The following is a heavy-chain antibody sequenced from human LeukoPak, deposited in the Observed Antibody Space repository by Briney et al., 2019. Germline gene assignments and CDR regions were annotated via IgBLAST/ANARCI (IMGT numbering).Heavy chain of an antibody. Sequence: GGSLRLSCAASGFTFSSYGMNWVRQAPGKGLEWVSSISSSTIYTYYADSVKGRFTISRDNAKNSLYLQMNSLRAEDTAVYYCARPRSGSYSYYFDYWGQGTLVTVSS. V-gene: IGHV3-21*01. CDR2: ISSSTIYT. CDR1: GFTFSSYG. CDR3: ARPRSGSYSYYFDY. J-gene: IGHJ4*02. D-gene: IGHD3-10*01.